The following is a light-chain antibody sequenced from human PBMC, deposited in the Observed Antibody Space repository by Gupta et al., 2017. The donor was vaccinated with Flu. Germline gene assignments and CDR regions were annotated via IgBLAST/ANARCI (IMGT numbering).Light chain of an antibody. CDR1: QSISTY. CDR3: QQSDSSPYT. CDR2: AAS. Sequence: PSSLFASVGDRVTITCRASQSISTYLNWYQQKAGKVPKVLIHAASSLQSGVSSRFSGSGSGTDFTLTISSLQAEDSATYYCQQSDSSPYTFGQGTKLEIK. V-gene: IGKV1-39*01. J-gene: IGKJ2*01.